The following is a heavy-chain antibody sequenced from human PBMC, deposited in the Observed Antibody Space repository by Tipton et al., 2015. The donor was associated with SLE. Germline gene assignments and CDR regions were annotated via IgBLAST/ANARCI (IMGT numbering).Heavy chain of an antibody. CDR2: IGGFSDMT. Sequence: SLRLSCAASGFSFSNYAMSWVRQAQGKGLQWVAGIGGFSDMTSYADSVKGRFASSRDKSKKSLYLQMNSLRPEDTALYYCVKDRGAIKYYGMDVWGQGTTVTVSS. J-gene: IGHJ6*02. CDR1: GFSFSNYA. CDR3: VKDRGAIKYYGMDV. D-gene: IGHD3-16*01. V-gene: IGHV3-23*01.